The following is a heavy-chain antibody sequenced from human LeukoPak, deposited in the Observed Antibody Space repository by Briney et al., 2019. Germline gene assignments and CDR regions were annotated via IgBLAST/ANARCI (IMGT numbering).Heavy chain of an antibody. CDR3: ARDLGFCSIACY. V-gene: IGHV4-4*07. J-gene: IGHJ4*02. Sequence: SETLSLTCSVSGGSISGYYWTWIRQPAGRGLEWIGRVYTSGSTHYNPSLKTRLTMSVDTSKNQFSLKLSSVTAADTAVYYCARDLGFCSIACYWGQGTLVTVSS. CDR2: VYTSGST. D-gene: IGHD6-6*01. CDR1: GGSISGYY.